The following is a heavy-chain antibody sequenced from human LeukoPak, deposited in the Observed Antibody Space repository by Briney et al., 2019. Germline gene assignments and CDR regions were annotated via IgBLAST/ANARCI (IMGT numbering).Heavy chain of an antibody. CDR2: IYYSGST. CDR1: GGSISSYY. Sequence: SETLSLTCTVSGGSISSYYWSWIRQPPGKGLEWIGYIYYSGSTNYNPSLKSRVTISVDTSKNQFSLKLSSVTAADTAVYYCARGGYGDTGFDYWGQGTLVTVSS. J-gene: IGHJ4*02. V-gene: IGHV4-59*12. D-gene: IGHD4-17*01. CDR3: ARGGYGDTGFDY.